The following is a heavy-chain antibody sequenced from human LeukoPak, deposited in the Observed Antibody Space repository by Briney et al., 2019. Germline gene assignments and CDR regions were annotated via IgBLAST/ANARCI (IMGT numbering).Heavy chain of an antibody. D-gene: IGHD4-17*01. V-gene: IGHV4-61*02. CDR1: GGSISSGSYY. CDR2: IYTSGST. CDR3: ARHSPDYGDSYPDY. Sequence: PSQTLSLTCTVSGGSISSGSYYWSWIRQPAGKGPEWIGRIYTSGSTNYNPSLKSRVTISVDTSKNQFSLKLSSVTAADTAVYYCARHSPDYGDSYPDYWGQGTLVTVSS. J-gene: IGHJ4*02.